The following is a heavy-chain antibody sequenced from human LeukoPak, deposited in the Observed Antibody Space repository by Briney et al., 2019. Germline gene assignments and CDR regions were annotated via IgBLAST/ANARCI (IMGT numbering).Heavy chain of an antibody. V-gene: IGHV3-7*01. Sequence: GGSLRLSCAASGFTFSSYWMSWVRQAPGKGLEWVANIKQDGSEKYYVESVKGRFTISRDNAKNSLYLQMNSLRAEDTAVYYCARDHYYGSGSSSGEYYWGQGTLVTVSS. CDR3: ARDHYYGSGSSSGEYY. CDR2: IKQDGSEK. D-gene: IGHD3-10*01. CDR1: GFTFSSYW. J-gene: IGHJ4*02.